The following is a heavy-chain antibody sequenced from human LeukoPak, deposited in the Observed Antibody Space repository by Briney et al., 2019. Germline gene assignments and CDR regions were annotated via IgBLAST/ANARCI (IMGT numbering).Heavy chain of an antibody. V-gene: IGHV4-59*08. J-gene: IGHJ4*02. CDR1: GGSISSYY. CDR2: ISDIGSI. CDR3: AGHHPRNTVDF. Sequence: EPSETLSLTCTVSGGSISSYYWSWIRRPPGKGLEWIAYISDIGSINYNPSLKSRVTISLDTSKNQFSLKLSSVTAADTAVYYCAGHHPRNTVDFWGQGTLVTVSS. D-gene: IGHD2-8*02.